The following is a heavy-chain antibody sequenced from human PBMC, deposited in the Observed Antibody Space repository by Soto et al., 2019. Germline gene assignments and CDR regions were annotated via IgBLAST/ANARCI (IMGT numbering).Heavy chain of an antibody. CDR3: ARRSTVAYDY. CDR2: FYYSQST. J-gene: IGHJ4*02. D-gene: IGHD4-17*01. CDR1: GGSLTSNSYY. Sequence: SETLSLTCTVSGGSLTSNSYYWGWIRQPPGKGLEWIGSFYYSQSTYFNPSLKSRVTISVETSKNQYSLKLSAVTAADTAVYYCARRSTVAYDYRGQGILVTVSS. V-gene: IGHV4-39*01.